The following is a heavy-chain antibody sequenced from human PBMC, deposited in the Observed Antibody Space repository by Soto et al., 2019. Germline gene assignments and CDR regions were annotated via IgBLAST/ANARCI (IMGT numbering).Heavy chain of an antibody. J-gene: IGHJ6*02. CDR2: IYPGDSDT. CDR1: GYSFTSYW. Sequence: PGESLKISCKGSGYSFTSYWIGWVRQMPGKGLEWMGIIYPGDSDTRYSPSFQGQVTISADKSISTAYLQWSSLKASDTAMYYCARRGYCSSTSCYSFGMDVWGQGTTVTVS. CDR3: ARRGYCSSTSCYSFGMDV. D-gene: IGHD2-2*02. V-gene: IGHV5-51*01.